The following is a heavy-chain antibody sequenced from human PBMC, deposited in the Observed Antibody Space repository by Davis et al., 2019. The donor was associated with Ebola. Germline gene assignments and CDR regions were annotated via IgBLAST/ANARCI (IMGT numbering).Heavy chain of an antibody. CDR1: GFTFSSYA. CDR2: IGPSGSNT. J-gene: IGHJ4*02. V-gene: IGHV3-23*01. CDR3: AKYRVPAALPFDS. Sequence: GGSLRLSCAASGFTFSSYAMTWVRQAPGEGLEWVSSIGPSGSNTYYPASVKGRFTISRDNSRNTLYLQMNSLRAEDTALYYCAKYRVPAALPFDSWGQGTLVTVSS. D-gene: IGHD2-2*02.